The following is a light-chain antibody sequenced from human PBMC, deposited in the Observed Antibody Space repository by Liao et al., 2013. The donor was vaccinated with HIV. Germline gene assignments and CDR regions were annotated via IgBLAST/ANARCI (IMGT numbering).Light chain of an antibody. Sequence: SYVLTQPPSVSVAPGKTARITCGGNNIGSKSVHWYQQKPGQAPVLVISYDTDRPSGIPERFSGSNSGNTATLTISRVEAGDEADYYCQVWDAGSDHVIFGGGTKLTVL. V-gene: IGLV3-21*04. CDR3: QVWDAGSDHVI. CDR1: NIGSKS. J-gene: IGLJ2*01. CDR2: YDT.